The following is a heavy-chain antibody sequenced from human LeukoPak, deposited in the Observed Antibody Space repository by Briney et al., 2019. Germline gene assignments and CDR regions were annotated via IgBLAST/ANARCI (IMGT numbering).Heavy chain of an antibody. Sequence: GGSLRLSCAVSGFTFDDYAMHWVRQAPGKGLEWVSGISWNSGSIGYADSVKGRFTISRDNAKNSLYLQMNSLRAEDMALYYCAKAWGPHYGDYGPDYWGQGTLVTVSS. CDR3: AKAWGPHYGDYGPDY. CDR2: ISWNSGSI. J-gene: IGHJ4*02. CDR1: GFTFDDYA. V-gene: IGHV3-9*03. D-gene: IGHD4-17*01.